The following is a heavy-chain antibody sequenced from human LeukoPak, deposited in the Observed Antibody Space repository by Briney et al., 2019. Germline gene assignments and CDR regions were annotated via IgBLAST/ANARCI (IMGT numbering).Heavy chain of an antibody. CDR2: ISYDGSNK. CDR1: GFTFSSYS. D-gene: IGHD3-10*01. Sequence: GGSLRLSCAASGFTFSSYSMNWVRQAPGKGLEWVAVISYDGSNKYYADSVKGRFTISRDNSKNTLYLQMNSLRAEDTAVYYCAANVLLWSREFDPWGQGTLVTVSS. CDR3: AANVLLWSREFDP. J-gene: IGHJ5*02. V-gene: IGHV3-30*03.